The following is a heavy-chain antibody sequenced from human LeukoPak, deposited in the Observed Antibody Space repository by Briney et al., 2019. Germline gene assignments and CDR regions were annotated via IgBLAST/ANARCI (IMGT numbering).Heavy chain of an antibody. Sequence: SETLSLTCTVSGGSISSYYWSWIRQPPGKGLEWIGYIYYSGSTNYNPSLKSRVTISVDTSKNQFSLKLNSVTAADTAVYYCAREGNSYGFGYWGQGTLVTVSS. D-gene: IGHD5-18*01. J-gene: IGHJ4*02. CDR2: IYYSGST. CDR3: AREGNSYGFGY. V-gene: IGHV4-59*12. CDR1: GGSISSYY.